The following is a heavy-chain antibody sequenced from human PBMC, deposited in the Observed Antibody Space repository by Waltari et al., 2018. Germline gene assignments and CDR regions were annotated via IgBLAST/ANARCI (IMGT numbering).Heavy chain of an antibody. D-gene: IGHD3-22*01. CDR3: ARGYYDSSGYSDY. J-gene: IGHJ4*02. Sequence: QVQLVQSGAEVKKPGSSVKVSCKASGGTFSSYTISWVRQAPGQGLEWMGRIIPILGIANYAQKFQGRVTITAVKSTSTAYMELSSLRSEDTAVYYCARGYYDSSGYSDYWGQGTLVTVSS. CDR1: GGTFSSYT. V-gene: IGHV1-69*02. CDR2: IIPILGIA.